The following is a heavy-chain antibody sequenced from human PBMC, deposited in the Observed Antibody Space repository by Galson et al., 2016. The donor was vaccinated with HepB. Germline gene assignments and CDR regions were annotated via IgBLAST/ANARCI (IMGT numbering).Heavy chain of an antibody. CDR3: ARDAARGSGYNWASNWFDP. J-gene: IGHJ5*02. CDR1: EFTFSSYA. Sequence: SLRLSCAASEFTFSSYAMHWVRQAPGKRLEWLAVISYDEISTFYTDSVKGRFTISRDNSKNTLYLQINSLRVEDTAVYYRARDAARGSGYNWASNWFDPWGQGTLVTVSS. V-gene: IGHV3-30-3*01. CDR2: ISYDEIST. D-gene: IGHD5-12*01.